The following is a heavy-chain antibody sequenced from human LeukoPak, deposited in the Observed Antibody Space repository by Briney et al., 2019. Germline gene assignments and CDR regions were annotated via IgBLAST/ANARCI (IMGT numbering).Heavy chain of an antibody. D-gene: IGHD2-2*01. CDR3: ARNIASAMLNFDY. CDR2: IYSTGST. CDR1: GGSISGYY. Sequence: SETLSLTCTVSGGSISGYYWNWIRQPPGKGLEWIGNIYSTGSTNYNPSLKSRVTMSVDTSKNQFSLKLTSVTAADTAVYYCARNIASAMLNFDYWGRGTLVTVSP. V-gene: IGHV4-59*01. J-gene: IGHJ4*02.